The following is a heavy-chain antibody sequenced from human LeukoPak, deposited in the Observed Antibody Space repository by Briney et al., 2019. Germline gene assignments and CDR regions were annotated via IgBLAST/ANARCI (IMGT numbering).Heavy chain of an antibody. CDR2: INHSGST. D-gene: IGHD3-3*01. Sequence: SETLSLTCAVYGGSFSGYYWSWIRQPPGKGLEWIGEINHSGSTNYNPPLKSRVTISVDTSKNQFSLKLSSVTAADTAVYYCARAGQFWSDFDYWGQGTLVTVSS. V-gene: IGHV4-34*01. J-gene: IGHJ4*02. CDR3: ARAGQFWSDFDY. CDR1: GGSFSGYY.